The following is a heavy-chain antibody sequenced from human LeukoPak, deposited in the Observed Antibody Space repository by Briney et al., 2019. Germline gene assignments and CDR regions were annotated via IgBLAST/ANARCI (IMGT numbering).Heavy chain of an antibody. CDR3: ARHEVYYGSGSHYYCYIDV. Sequence: GGSLKIFCRGSGFNFTSYWIGWVRQMPGKGLEWMGIIYPGDSDTRYSPSFQGQVTISAGKSTSTAYLQWSSRKASDTAMYYCARHEVYYGSGSHYYCYIDVWGKGTTVTVSS. V-gene: IGHV5-51*01. CDR2: IYPGDSDT. CDR1: GFNFTSYW. D-gene: IGHD3-10*01. J-gene: IGHJ6*03.